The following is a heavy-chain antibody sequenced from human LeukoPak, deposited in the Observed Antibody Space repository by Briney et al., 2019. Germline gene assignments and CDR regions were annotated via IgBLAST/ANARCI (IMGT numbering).Heavy chain of an antibody. CDR3: ARGGRRWLQSPADFDY. D-gene: IGHD5-24*01. V-gene: IGHV1-8*01. CDR2: MNPNSGNT. CDR1: GYTFTSYD. J-gene: IGHJ4*02. Sequence: ASVKVSCKASGYTFTSYDINWVRQATGQGLEWMGWMNPNSGNTGYAQKFQGRVTMTRNTSISTAYMELSSLRSEDTAVYYCARGGRRWLQSPADFDYWGQGTLVTVSS.